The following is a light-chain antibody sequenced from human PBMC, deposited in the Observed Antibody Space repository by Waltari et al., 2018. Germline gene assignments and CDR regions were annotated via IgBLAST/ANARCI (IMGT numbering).Light chain of an antibody. Sequence: DIVMTQSPDSLAVSLGARATINCKSSQSVLYSSNNKNYLAWCQPKPGQPPKLLIYWASTLESGVPERFSGSGSRTDFTLTISSLQAEDVAVYYCQLYNTMPPVFGQGTRLEIK. J-gene: IGKJ5*01. CDR2: WAS. V-gene: IGKV4-1*01. CDR1: QSVLYSSNNKNY. CDR3: QLYNTMPPV.